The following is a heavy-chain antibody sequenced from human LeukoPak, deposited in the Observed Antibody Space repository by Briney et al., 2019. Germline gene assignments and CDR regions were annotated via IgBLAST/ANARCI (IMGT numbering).Heavy chain of an antibody. V-gene: IGHV3-33*06. CDR3: AKDGPSRPYDY. Sequence: GRSLRLSCAASGFTFSSYGMHWVRQAPGKGLEWVAVIWYDGSNKYYADSVKGRFTISRDNSKNTLYLQMNSLRAEDTAVYYCAKDGPSRPYDYWGQGTLVTVSS. J-gene: IGHJ4*02. CDR1: GFTFSSYG. CDR2: IWYDGSNK. D-gene: IGHD2-2*01.